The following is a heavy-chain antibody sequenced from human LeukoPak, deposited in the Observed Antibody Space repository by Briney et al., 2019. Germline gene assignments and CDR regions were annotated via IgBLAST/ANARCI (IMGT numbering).Heavy chain of an antibody. J-gene: IGHJ6*02. CDR2: ISWNSGSR. V-gene: IGHV3-9*01. Sequence: GRSLRLSCAASGFTFDDYAMHWVRQAPGKGLEWVSGISWNSGSRGYADSVKGRFTISRDNAKNSLYLQMNSLRAEDTALYYCAKAFYYCSSTSCYRGLIHGMDVWGQGTTVTVSS. CDR1: GFTFDDYA. CDR3: AKAFYYCSSTSCYRGLIHGMDV. D-gene: IGHD2-2*02.